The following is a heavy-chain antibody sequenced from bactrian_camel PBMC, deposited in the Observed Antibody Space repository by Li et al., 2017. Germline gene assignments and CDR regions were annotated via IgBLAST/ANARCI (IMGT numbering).Heavy chain of an antibody. CDR1: GFTFSSYY. Sequence: VQLVESGGDLVQPGGSLRLSCEASGFTFSSYYMYWVRQAPGKGLEWVSSINSGGGDTYYADSVKGRFAISRDNPKNMVYLRMSSLKPEDTAVYYCVKWYGGSWWSLGYWGQGTQVTVS. D-gene: IGHD6*01. J-gene: IGHJ6*01. CDR3: VKWYGGSWWSLGY. CDR2: INSGGGDT. V-gene: IGHV3S40*01.